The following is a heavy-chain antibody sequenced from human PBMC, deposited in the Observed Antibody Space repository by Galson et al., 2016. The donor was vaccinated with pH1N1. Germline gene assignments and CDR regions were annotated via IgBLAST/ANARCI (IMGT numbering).Heavy chain of an antibody. Sequence: QSGAEVKKPGESLKISCEGFGYSLTNYWIVWVRRMPGQGLEWMGIIYLGDSRTSYSPSLQGQVTISADKSISTAYLDRSGLKASDTATYYCASTRPEFRYFDWQKPHSFDYWGQGTLVTVSS. J-gene: IGHJ4*02. D-gene: IGHD3-9*01. V-gene: IGHV5-51*01. CDR2: IYLGDSRT. CDR1: GYSLTNYW. CDR3: ASTRPEFRYFDWQKPHSFDY.